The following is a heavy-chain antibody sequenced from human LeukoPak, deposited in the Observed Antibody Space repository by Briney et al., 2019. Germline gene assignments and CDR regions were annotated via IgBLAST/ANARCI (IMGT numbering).Heavy chain of an antibody. D-gene: IGHD2-2*01. CDR2: IGISSGNT. CDR3: ARDTKYAFDN. CDR1: GFTFSSYE. Sequence: GSLRLSCAASGFTFSSYEMNWVRQAPGKGLEWISYIGISSGNTKHADSVKGRFTISGDKAKNSVYLQMNSLRVEDTAVYYCARDTKYAFDNWGQGTLVNVSS. J-gene: IGHJ4*02. V-gene: IGHV3-48*03.